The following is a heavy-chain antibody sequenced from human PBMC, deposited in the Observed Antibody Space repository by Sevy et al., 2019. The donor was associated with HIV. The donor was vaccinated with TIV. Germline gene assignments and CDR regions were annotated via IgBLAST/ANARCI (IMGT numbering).Heavy chain of an antibody. CDR1: GCSISSYY. CDR2: IYYSGST. CDR3: ARQGELLINCFDP. V-gene: IGHV4-59*13. D-gene: IGHD1-26*01. J-gene: IGHJ5*02. Sequence: SETLSLTCTVSGCSISSYYWSWIRQPPGKGLEWIGYIYYSGSTNYNPSLKSRVTISVDTSKNQVSLKLSSVTAADTAVYYCARQGELLINCFDPWGQGTLVTVSS.